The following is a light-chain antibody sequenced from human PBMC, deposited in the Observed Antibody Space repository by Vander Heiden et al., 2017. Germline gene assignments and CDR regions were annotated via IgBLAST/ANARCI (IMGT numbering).Light chain of an antibody. V-gene: IGLV2-11*01. J-gene: IGLJ3*02. Sequence: QSALTQPRSVSGSPGQSVTISCTGTSSDVGSYNYVSWYQQHPGKAPKLMIYDVSKRPSGVPDRFSGSKSGNTASLTISGLQAEDEADYYCCSYAGSYTLVFGGGTKLTGL. CDR3: CSYAGSYTLV. CDR2: DVS. CDR1: SSDVGSYNY.